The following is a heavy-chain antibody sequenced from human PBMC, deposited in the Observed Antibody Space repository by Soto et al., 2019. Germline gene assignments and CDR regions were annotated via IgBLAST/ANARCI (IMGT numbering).Heavy chain of an antibody. Sequence: QVQLVQSGAEVKKPGDSVRVSCKASGYTFTSYGIGWVRQAPGQGLEWMGWISANNGNTKYAQKLQGRVTMTTDASTSTAYMELRSLRADDAAVYYCSRDGYFDHWGQGTLVTVS. J-gene: IGHJ4*02. V-gene: IGHV1-18*01. CDR2: ISANNGNT. CDR3: SRDGYFDH. CDR1: GYTFTSYG.